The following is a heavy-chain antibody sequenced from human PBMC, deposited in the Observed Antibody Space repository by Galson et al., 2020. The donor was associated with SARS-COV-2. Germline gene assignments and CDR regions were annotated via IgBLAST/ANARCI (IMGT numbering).Heavy chain of an antibody. CDR1: GYVISKTNYF. J-gene: IGHJ6*02. CDR2: LSYSGNI. V-gene: IGHV4-39*07. Sequence: SETLSLTCSVSGYVISKTNYFWAWIRQAPGRGLEWIGSLSYSGNIYYNPSLKTRVTMSVDTSRNQFSLELTSVTAADTAVYYCARDGDILTGYGYYYGVDVWGQGTTVIV. CDR3: ARDGDILTGYGYYYGVDV. D-gene: IGHD3-9*01.